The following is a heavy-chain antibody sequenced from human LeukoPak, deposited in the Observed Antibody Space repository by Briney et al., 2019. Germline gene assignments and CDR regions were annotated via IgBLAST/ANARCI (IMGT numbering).Heavy chain of an antibody. CDR1: GFTFSSYW. V-gene: IGHV3-7*01. CDR2: IKQDGSEK. J-gene: IGHJ3*02. Sequence: GGSLRLSCAASGFTFSSYWMSWVRQAPGKGLEWVANIKQDGSEKYYVDSVKGRFTISRDNAKNSLYLQMNSLRAEDTAVYYCARDVGSSWYCAFDIWGQGTMVTVSS. CDR3: ARDVGSSWYCAFDI. D-gene: IGHD6-13*01.